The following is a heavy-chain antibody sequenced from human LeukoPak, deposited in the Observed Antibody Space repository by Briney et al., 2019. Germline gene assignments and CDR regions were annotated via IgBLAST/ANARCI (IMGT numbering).Heavy chain of an antibody. Sequence: SETLSLTCTVSGGSISSSSYYWGWIRQPPGKGLEWIGSIYYSGSTYYNPSLKSRVTISVDTSKNQFSLKLSSVTAADTAVYYCARRGEGSGWSPTIVIFDYWGQGTLVTVSS. J-gene: IGHJ4*02. CDR2: IYYSGST. V-gene: IGHV4-39*01. CDR1: GGSISSSSYY. D-gene: IGHD6-19*01. CDR3: ARRGEGSGWSPTIVIFDY.